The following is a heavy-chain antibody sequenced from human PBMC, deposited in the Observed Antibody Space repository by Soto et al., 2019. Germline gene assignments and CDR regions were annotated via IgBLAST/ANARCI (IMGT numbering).Heavy chain of an antibody. Sequence: GGSLRLSCAASGFTFMSYGMHWVRQAPGKGLEWVAVISYDGSNKYYADSVKGRFTISRDNSKNTLYLQMNSLRAEDTAVYYCAKELHGQLVPNSFDYWGQGTLVTVSS. CDR3: AKELHGQLVPNSFDY. CDR2: ISYDGSNK. CDR1: GFTFMSYG. J-gene: IGHJ4*02. D-gene: IGHD6-13*01. V-gene: IGHV3-30*18.